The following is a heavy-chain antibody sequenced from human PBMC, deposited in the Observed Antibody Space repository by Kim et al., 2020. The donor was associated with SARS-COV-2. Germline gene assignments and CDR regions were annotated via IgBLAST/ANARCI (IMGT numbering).Heavy chain of an antibody. J-gene: IGHJ4*02. Sequence: SETLSLTCAVSGGSISSSNWWSWVRQPPGKGLEWIGDIYHSGSTNYNPPLKSRVTISVDKSKNQFSLKLSSVTAADTAVYYCARVPLGSGRPGDDYWGQGTLITVSS. CDR2: IYHSGST. D-gene: IGHD6-19*01. CDR3: ARVPLGSGRPGDDY. V-gene: IGHV4-4*02. CDR1: GGSISSSNW.